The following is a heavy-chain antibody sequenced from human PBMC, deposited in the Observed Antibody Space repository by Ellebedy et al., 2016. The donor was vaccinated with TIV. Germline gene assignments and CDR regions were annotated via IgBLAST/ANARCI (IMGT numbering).Heavy chain of an antibody. D-gene: IGHD2-15*01. J-gene: IGHJ4*02. V-gene: IGHV3-48*02. CDR2: ITSSSRTT. Sequence: GESLKISCAASGFTFNGYSMNWVRQTPGKGLEWIAYITSSSRTTDYAYSVTGRFTISSDNANNSLYLQLNSLRHEDSAGYYCATTPGYRDFWGQGTLVTVSS. CDR3: ATTPGYRDF. CDR1: GFTFNGYS.